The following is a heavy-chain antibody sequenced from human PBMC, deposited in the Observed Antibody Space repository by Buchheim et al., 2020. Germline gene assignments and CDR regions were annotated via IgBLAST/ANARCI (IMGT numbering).Heavy chain of an antibody. D-gene: IGHD3-3*01. V-gene: IGHV1-2*06. Sequence: KKPGASVKVSCKVSGYTFTAYPIHWVRQAPGQGLEWMGRVRPNSGDTTYAEKFQGRLIFTTDTSVTTAFMELSGLTSDDTAVYYYARDWYDFWAGYYFDLWGQGTL. CDR3: ARDWYDFWAGYYFDL. J-gene: IGHJ5*02. CDR1: GYTFTAYP. CDR2: VRPNSGDT.